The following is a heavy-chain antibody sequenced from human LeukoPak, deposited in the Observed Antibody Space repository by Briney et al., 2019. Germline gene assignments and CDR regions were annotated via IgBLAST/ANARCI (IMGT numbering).Heavy chain of an antibody. CDR3: ARDSTYYYYMDV. Sequence: PSETLSLTCTVSGGSISSSSYYWGWLRQPPGKGLEWIGSIYYSGSTYYNPSLKSRVTISVDTSKNQFSLKLSSVTAADTAVYYCARDSTYYYYMDVWGKGTTVTVSS. V-gene: IGHV4-39*07. J-gene: IGHJ6*03. CDR1: GGSISSSSYY. CDR2: IYYSGST.